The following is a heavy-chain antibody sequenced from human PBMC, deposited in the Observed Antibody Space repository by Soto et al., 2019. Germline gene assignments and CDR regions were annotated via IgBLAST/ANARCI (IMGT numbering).Heavy chain of an antibody. V-gene: IGHV1-69*12. D-gene: IGHD5-12*01. CDR1: GGTFSSYT. J-gene: IGHJ2*01. CDR2: IIPIFGTA. Sequence: QVQLVQSGAEVKKPGSSVTVSCKASGGTFSSYTISWVRQAPGQGLEWMGGIIPIFGTANYAQKFQGRVTITADESTSTAYMELGSLRSEDTAVYYCARGNHRWLPLWYFDLWGRGTLVTVSS. CDR3: ARGNHRWLPLWYFDL.